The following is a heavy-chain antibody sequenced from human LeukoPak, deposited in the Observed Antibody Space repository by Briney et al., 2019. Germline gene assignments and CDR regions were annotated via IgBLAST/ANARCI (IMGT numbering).Heavy chain of an antibody. J-gene: IGHJ3*02. D-gene: IGHD1-14*01. CDR1: GGSISSSSYY. V-gene: IGHV4-39*07. Sequence: PSETLSLTCTVSGGSISSSSYYWGWIRQPPGKGLEWIGSIYYSGSTYYNPSLKSRVTISVGTSKNQSSLKLSSVTAEDTAVYYCASPWVAGRKKLDAFDIWGQGTMVTVSS. CDR2: IYYSGST. CDR3: ASPWVAGRKKLDAFDI.